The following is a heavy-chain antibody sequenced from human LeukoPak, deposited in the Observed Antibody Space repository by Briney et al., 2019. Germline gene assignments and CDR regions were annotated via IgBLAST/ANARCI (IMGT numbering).Heavy chain of an antibody. CDR2: IQYDGSEK. D-gene: IGHD3-9*01. Sequence: PGGSLRLSCAASGFIFSSHAMHWVRQAPGKGLEWVAVIQYDGSEKRYADSVKGRFTVSRDNSKYTLYLQMDSLTAEDTAVYHCAKDLTGAYCSDYWGQGTLVTVSS. CDR3: AKDLTGAYCSDY. V-gene: IGHV3-30-3*01. CDR1: GFIFSSHA. J-gene: IGHJ4*02.